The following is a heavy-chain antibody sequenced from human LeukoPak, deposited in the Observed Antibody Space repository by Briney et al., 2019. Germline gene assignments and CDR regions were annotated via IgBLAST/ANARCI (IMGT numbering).Heavy chain of an antibody. D-gene: IGHD2-21*02. CDR2: IYYSGST. CDR1: GGSVSSYY. V-gene: IGHV4-59*02. Sequence: SETPSLTCTVSGGSVSSYYWSWIRQPPGKGLEWIGYIYYSGSTNYNASLKSRVTISVDTSKNQFSLKLSSVTAADTAVYYCARGVPHCGGDCYTHYFFDYWGQGTLVTVSS. CDR3: ARGVPHCGGDCYTHYFFDY. J-gene: IGHJ4*02.